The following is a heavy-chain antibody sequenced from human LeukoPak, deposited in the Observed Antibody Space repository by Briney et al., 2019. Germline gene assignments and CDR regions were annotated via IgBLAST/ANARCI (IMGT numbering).Heavy chain of an antibody. J-gene: IGHJ5*02. CDR2: IYYSGSA. CDR3: ARTGVSEAGSNWFDP. CDR1: GGSLSSYY. V-gene: IGHV4-59*01. Sequence: PSETLSLTCTVSGGSLSSYYWSGIRQPPGKGLEGIGYIYYSGSANYNPSLKSRVTISVDTSKNQFSLKLSSVTAADTAVYYCARTGVSEAGSNWFDPGGQGTLVTVSS. D-gene: IGHD6-13*01.